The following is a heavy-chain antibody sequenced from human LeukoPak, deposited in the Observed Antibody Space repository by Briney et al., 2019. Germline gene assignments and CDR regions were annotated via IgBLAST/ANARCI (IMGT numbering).Heavy chain of an antibody. CDR3: ARVKALGAATDAFDI. V-gene: IGHV3-53*01. CDR1: GFTVSSNY. D-gene: IGHD1-26*01. CDR2: IYSGGST. J-gene: IGHJ3*02. Sequence: GSLRLSCAASGFTVSSNYMSWVRQAPGKGLEWVSVIYSGGSTYYADSVKGRFTISRDNSKNTLYLQMNSLRAEDTAVYYCARVKALGAATDAFDIWGQGTMVTVSS.